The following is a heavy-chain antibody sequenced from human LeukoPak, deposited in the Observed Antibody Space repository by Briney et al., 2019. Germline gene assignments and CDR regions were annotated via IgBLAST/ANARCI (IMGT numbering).Heavy chain of an antibody. V-gene: IGHV3-21*01. CDR3: ASRPFWSGYYY. Sequence: PGGSLRLSCAASGFTFNTNTMNWVRQAPGKGLEWVSSISSSSSYKYYADSVKGRFIISRDNAKNSLILQMNSLRAEDTAVYYCASRPFWSGYYYWGQGTLVTVSS. CDR2: ISSSSSYK. J-gene: IGHJ4*02. D-gene: IGHD3-3*01. CDR1: GFTFNTNT.